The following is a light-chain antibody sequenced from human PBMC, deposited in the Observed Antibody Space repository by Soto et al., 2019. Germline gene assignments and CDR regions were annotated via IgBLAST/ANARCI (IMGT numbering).Light chain of an antibody. J-gene: IGKJ5*01. Sequence: EILLTQSPDTLSLSPGERPTLSGRSSQSGSSSYLAWYQHKPGQAPTLLMSGASNRASGVPVRFSGSGSGTDFTLTITRLEPEDFALYYCQQYGGSPITFGQGTRLDIK. CDR3: QQYGGSPIT. V-gene: IGKV3-20*01. CDR2: GAS. CDR1: QSGSSSY.